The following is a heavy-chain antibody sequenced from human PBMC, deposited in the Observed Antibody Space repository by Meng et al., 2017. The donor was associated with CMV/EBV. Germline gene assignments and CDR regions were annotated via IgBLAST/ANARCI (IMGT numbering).Heavy chain of an antibody. V-gene: IGHV1-18*01. CDR2: ISAYNGNT. D-gene: IGHD4-17*01. CDR1: GYTFTSYG. J-gene: IGHJ3*02. Sequence: ASVKVSCKASGYTFTSYGISWVRQAPGQGLEWMGWISAYNGNTNYAQKLQGRVTMTTDTSTSTAYMELRSLRSDDTAVYYSARDAYTVTTRHDAFDIWGQGTMVTVSS. CDR3: ARDAYTVTTRHDAFDI.